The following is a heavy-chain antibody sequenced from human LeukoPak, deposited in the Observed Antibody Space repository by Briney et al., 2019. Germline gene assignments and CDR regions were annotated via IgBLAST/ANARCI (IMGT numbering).Heavy chain of an antibody. J-gene: IGHJ4*02. D-gene: IGHD4-17*01. CDR2: IDSDGSST. CDR1: GFTFSYYW. CDR3: ARGHYDDYE. Sequence: GGSLRLSCAASGFTFSYYWMHWVRQGPGKGLVWVSRIDSDGSSTNYADSVKGRFTISRDNVKNTLYLQMNSLTAEGTAVYYCARGHYDDYEWGRGTLVTVSS. V-gene: IGHV3-74*01.